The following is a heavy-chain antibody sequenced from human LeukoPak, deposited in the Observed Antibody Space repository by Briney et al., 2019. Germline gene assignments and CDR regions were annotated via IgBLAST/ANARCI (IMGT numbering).Heavy chain of an antibody. Sequence: GGSLRLSCAASGFTFSSYWMSWVRQAPGKGLEWVSSISSSSSYIYYADSVKGRFTISRDNAKNSLYLQMNSLRAEDTAVYYCARDSSGWYPTNNWFDPWGQGTLVTVSS. D-gene: IGHD6-19*01. CDR3: ARDSSGWYPTNNWFDP. V-gene: IGHV3-21*01. CDR2: ISSSSSYI. J-gene: IGHJ5*02. CDR1: GFTFSSYW.